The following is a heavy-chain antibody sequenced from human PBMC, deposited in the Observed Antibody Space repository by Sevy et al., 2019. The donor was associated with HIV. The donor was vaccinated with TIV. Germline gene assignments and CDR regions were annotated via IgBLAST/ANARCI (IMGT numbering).Heavy chain of an antibody. CDR3: VKGPHPAVTTSYALDV. CDR1: EFTFKSYG. CDR2: IRNDGSTK. V-gene: IGHV3-30*02. Sequence: GGSLRLSCAASEFTFKSYGMHWVRQAPGKGLEWVTFIRNDGSTKYYADSVRGRFTASRDNSKNTLYLHMNSLRPEDTAVYYCVKGPHPAVTTSYALDVWGQGTTVTVSS. J-gene: IGHJ6*02. D-gene: IGHD4-17*01.